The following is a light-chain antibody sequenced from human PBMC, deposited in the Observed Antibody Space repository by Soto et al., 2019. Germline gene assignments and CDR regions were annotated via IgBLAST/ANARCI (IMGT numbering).Light chain of an antibody. V-gene: IGKV1-5*03. CDR1: QSISNW. J-gene: IGKJ1*01. CDR2: KAS. Sequence: DIQMTQSPSTLSASVGDRVTITCRASQSISNWLAWYQQKAGKAPKLLIYKASSLESGVPSRFSGSGSGTEFTLSISSLQPNYFATYYCQLSLTFGLGTKVEIK. CDR3: QLSLT.